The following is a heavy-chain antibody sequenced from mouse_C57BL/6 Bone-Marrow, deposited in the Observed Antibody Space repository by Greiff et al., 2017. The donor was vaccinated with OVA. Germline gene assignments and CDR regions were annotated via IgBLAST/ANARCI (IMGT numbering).Heavy chain of an antibody. CDR3: ASEYYYGSSPRPGFAY. D-gene: IGHD1-1*01. V-gene: IGHV1-54*01. CDR2: LNPGSGGT. Sequence: VQLQQSGAELVRPGTSVKVSCKASGYAFTNYLIEWVKQRPGQGLEWIGVLNPGSGGTNYNEKFKGKATLTADKSSSTAYMQRSSLTSEDSAVYFCASEYYYGSSPRPGFAYWGQGTLVTVSA. J-gene: IGHJ3*01. CDR1: GYAFTNYL.